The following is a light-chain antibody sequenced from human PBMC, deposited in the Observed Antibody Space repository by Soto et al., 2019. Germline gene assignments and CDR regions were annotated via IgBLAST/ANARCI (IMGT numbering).Light chain of an antibody. V-gene: IGKV2-28*01. Sequence: DIVMTQSPLSLPVTPGEPASISCRSSQSLLHSNGYNYLDWYLQQPGHSPHLLIYLGSNRASGVPYTFIGNGSCTDITLKTSRVEAEDVRVDYCMQTLQTPLTSGLGTKVEIK. CDR3: MQTLQTPLT. J-gene: IGKJ2*01. CDR1: QSLLHSNGYNY. CDR2: LGS.